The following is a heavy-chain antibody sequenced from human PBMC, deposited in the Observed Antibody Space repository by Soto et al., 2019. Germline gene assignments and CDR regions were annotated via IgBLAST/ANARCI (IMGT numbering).Heavy chain of an antibody. CDR2: VNPILSMS. Sequence: QVQLVQSGAEVKSAGSSVKVSCKASGDTFNFYSINWVRQAPGLGLEWVGRVNPILSMSNYAQRFQGRVTMTGDKSTGTAYMELRSLRSEDTAIYSCASNYGSGYRAFDSWGQGALVTVSS. D-gene: IGHD3-10*01. V-gene: IGHV1-69*02. J-gene: IGHJ4*02. CDR1: GDTFNFYS. CDR3: ASNYGSGYRAFDS.